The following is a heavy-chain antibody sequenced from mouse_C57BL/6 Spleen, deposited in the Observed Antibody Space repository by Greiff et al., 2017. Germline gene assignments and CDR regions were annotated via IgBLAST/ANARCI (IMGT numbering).Heavy chain of an antibody. CDR2: ISYSGST. Sequence: EVKLVESGPGLAKPSQTLSLTCSATGYSITSDYWNWIRKFPGNKLEYMGYISYSGSTYYNPSLKSRNSISRDTSKNQYYLQWNSVTTEDTATYYCARWTGTDWYFDVWGTRTTVTVSS. J-gene: IGHJ1*03. V-gene: IGHV3-8*01. D-gene: IGHD4-1*01. CDR1: GYSITSDY. CDR3: ARWTGTDWYFDV.